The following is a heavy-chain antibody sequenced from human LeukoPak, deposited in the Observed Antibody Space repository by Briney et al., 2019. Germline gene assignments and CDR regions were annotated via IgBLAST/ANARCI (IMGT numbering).Heavy chain of an antibody. D-gene: IGHD1-26*01. Sequence: PSETLSLTCTVSGDSISSHYWSWIRQPPGKGLEWIGYIYYSGSTNYNPSLKSRVTISVDTSKNQFSLKLSSVTAADTAVYYCARGPPPSGSYSRPFDYWGQGTLVTVSS. CDR2: IYYSGST. J-gene: IGHJ4*02. CDR1: GDSISSHY. CDR3: ARGPPPSGSYSRPFDY. V-gene: IGHV4-59*11.